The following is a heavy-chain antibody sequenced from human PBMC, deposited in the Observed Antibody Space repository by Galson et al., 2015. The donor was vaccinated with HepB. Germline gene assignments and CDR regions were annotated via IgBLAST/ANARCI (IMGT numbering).Heavy chain of an antibody. CDR1: GYTFIGYY. V-gene: IGHV1-2*04. J-gene: IGHJ5*02. CDR3: ARVRRGYYDSSGYPDL. Sequence: SVKVSCKASGYTFIGYYIYWVRQAPGQGLEYLGRINPNSGNTNYEQKFQGWVTMTRDTSISTAYMELSRLRSDDTAIYYCARVRRGYYDSSGYPDLWGQGTLVTVS. D-gene: IGHD3-22*01. CDR2: INPNSGNT.